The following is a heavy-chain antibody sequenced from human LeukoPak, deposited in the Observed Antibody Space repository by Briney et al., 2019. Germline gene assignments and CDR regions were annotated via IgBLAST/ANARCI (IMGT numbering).Heavy chain of an antibody. CDR1: GGSISSYY. V-gene: IGHV4-4*07. CDR3: ARDGRSSNRGYNWFDP. CDR2: IHTSGST. Sequence: PSETLSLTCTVSGGSISSYYWSWIRQPAGKGLEWIGRIHTSGSTNYNPSLKSRVTMSVDTSKNQFSLKLSSVTAADTAVYYCARDGRSSNRGYNWFDPWGQGTLVTVSS. J-gene: IGHJ5*02. D-gene: IGHD6-6*01.